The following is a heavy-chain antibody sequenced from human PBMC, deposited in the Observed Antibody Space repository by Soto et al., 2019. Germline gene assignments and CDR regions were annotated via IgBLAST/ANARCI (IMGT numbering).Heavy chain of an antibody. V-gene: IGHV4-61*08. CDR1: GGSISSGDYY. CDR2: IYYSGST. Sequence: PSETLSLTCTVSGGSISSGDYYWSWIRQPPGKGLEWIGYIYYSGSTNYNPSLKSRVTISVDTSKNQFSLKLSSVTAADTAVYYCARGYCSGGSCYSFDYWGQGTLVTVSS. D-gene: IGHD2-15*01. CDR3: ARGYCSGGSCYSFDY. J-gene: IGHJ4*02.